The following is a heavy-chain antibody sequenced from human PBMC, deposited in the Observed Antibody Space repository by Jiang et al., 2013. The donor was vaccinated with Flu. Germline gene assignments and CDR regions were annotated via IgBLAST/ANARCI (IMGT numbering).Heavy chain of an antibody. CDR2: IIPIFGTA. J-gene: IGHJ4*02. D-gene: IGHD3-22*01. V-gene: IGHV1-69*01. CDR3: ARGVSYESSGYYYFY. Sequence: GAEVKKPGSSVKVSCKASGGTFSNYAISWVRQAPGQGLEWMGGIIPIFGTANYAQKFQGRVTITADESTTTVYMELSSLRSEDTAVYYCARGVSYESSGYYYFYWGQGTLVTVSS. CDR1: GGTFSNYA.